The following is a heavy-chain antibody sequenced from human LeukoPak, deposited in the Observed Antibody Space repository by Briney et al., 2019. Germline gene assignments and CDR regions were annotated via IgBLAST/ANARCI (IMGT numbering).Heavy chain of an antibody. CDR2: IYYSGST. J-gene: IGHJ4*02. V-gene: IGHV4-59*01. CDR1: GGSISSYY. Sequence: SETLSLTCTVSGGSISSYYRSWIRQPPGKGLEWLGYIYYSGSTKYNPSLKSRVTISVDTSKNQFSLNLSSVTAADTAVYYCARGLRGYYSDYWGQGTLVTVSS. D-gene: IGHD3-22*01. CDR3: ARGLRGYYSDY.